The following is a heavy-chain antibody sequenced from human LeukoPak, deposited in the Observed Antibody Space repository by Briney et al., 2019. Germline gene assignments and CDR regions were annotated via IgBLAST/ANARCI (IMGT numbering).Heavy chain of an antibody. CDR2: IYHSGST. CDR1: GGSISSSNW. V-gene: IGHV4-4*02. Sequence: SETLSLTCAVSGGSISSSNWWSWVRQPPGKGLEWIGEIYHSGSTNYNPSLKSRVTISVDKSKNQFSLKLSSVTAADTAVYYCAVGGVYLRGGAEAFDIWGQGTMVTVSS. J-gene: IGHJ3*02. CDR3: AVGGVYLRGGAEAFDI. D-gene: IGHD3-10*01.